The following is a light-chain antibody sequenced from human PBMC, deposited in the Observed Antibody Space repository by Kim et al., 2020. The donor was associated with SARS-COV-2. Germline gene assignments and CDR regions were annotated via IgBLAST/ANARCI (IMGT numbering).Light chain of an antibody. CDR2: DTS. CDR1: QDITNS. CDR3: QQYDSLPLT. Sequence: DIQMTQSPSSLSASVGDRLTITCQASQDITNSLNCYQQKSGKAPKLLIYDTSNLEAGVPSRFSGSGFGTDFTFTISSLQPEDIATYYCQQYDSLPLTFGGGTKVDIK. V-gene: IGKV1-33*01. J-gene: IGKJ4*01.